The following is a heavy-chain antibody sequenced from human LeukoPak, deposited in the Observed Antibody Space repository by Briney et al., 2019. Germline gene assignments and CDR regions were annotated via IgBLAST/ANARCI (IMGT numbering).Heavy chain of an antibody. CDR3: ARGDLGYEVFDWSDP. CDR1: GGTFSSYA. D-gene: IGHD3-22*01. Sequence: ASVKVSCKASGGTFSSYAISWVRQAPGQGLEWMGGIIPIFGTANYAQKFQGRVTITADESTSTAYMELSSLRSEDTAVYYCARGDLGYEVFDWSDPWGQGTLVTVSS. CDR2: IIPIFGTA. V-gene: IGHV1-69*13. J-gene: IGHJ5*02.